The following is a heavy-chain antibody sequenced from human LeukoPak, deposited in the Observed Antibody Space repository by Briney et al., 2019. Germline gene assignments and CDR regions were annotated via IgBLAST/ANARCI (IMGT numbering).Heavy chain of an antibody. CDR1: GFTSSNYG. V-gene: IGHV3-30*02. CDR2: IRYDGSDK. D-gene: IGHD6-19*01. Sequence: PGGSLRLSCAASGFTSSNYGMHWVRQGPGKGLEWVAFIRYDGSDKYYAESVKGRFTISRDNSKNTLYLQMNSLRAEDTAVYYCAKSIAVAGLAGGRTFDYWGQGTLVTVSS. J-gene: IGHJ4*02. CDR3: AKSIAVAGLAGGRTFDY.